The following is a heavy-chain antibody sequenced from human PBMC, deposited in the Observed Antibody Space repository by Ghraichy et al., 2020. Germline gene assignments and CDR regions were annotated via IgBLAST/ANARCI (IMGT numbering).Heavy chain of an antibody. Sequence: SETLSLTCTVSGGSVSSGSYYLSWIRQPPGKGLEWIGYIYYSGSTNYNPSLKSRVTISVDTSKNQFSLKLSSVTAADTAVYYCARDDPTRTILGYWGQGTLVTVSS. CDR1: GGSVSSGSYY. V-gene: IGHV4-61*01. CDR2: IYYSGST. J-gene: IGHJ4*02. CDR3: ARDDPTRTILGY. D-gene: IGHD3-3*01.